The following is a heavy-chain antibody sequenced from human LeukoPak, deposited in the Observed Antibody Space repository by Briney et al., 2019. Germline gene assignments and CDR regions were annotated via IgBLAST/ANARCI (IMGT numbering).Heavy chain of an antibody. CDR3: ARDRSYYDILTGYYTTPDAFDI. Sequence: GGSLRLSCAASGFTFSSYSMNWVRQAPGKGLEWVSYILTSSSTIYYSDSVKGRFTISRDNAKNSLYLQMNSLRDEDTAVYYCARDRSYYDILTGYYTTPDAFDIWGQGTMVTVPS. D-gene: IGHD3-9*01. CDR1: GFTFSSYS. J-gene: IGHJ3*02. CDR2: ILTSSSTI. V-gene: IGHV3-48*02.